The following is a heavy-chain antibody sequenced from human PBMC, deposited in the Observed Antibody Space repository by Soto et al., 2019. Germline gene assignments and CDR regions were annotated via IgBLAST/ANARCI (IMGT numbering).Heavy chain of an antibody. Sequence: PSETLSLTCTVSGGSISSSTYYWGWMRQPPGKGLEWIGYIYHSGSTYYNPSLKSRVTISVDRSKNQFSLKLSSVTAADTAVYYCASTYYNASSGPFDYWGQGTLVTVSS. CDR1: GGSISSSTYY. D-gene: IGHD3-22*01. V-gene: IGHV4-39*07. J-gene: IGHJ4*02. CDR2: IYHSGST. CDR3: ASTYYNASSGPFDY.